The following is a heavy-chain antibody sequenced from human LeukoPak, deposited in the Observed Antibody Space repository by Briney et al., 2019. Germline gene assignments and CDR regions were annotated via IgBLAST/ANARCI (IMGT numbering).Heavy chain of an antibody. CDR3: AKVNSYGYSDAFDI. Sequence: GGSLRLSCAASGFTFDDYAMHWVRQAPGKGLEWVSGISWNSGSIGYADSVKGRFTISRDNAKNSLYLQMNSLRAEDMALYYCAKVNSYGYSDAFDIWGQGTMVTVSS. CDR2: ISWNSGSI. CDR1: GFTFDDYA. D-gene: IGHD5-18*01. J-gene: IGHJ3*02. V-gene: IGHV3-9*03.